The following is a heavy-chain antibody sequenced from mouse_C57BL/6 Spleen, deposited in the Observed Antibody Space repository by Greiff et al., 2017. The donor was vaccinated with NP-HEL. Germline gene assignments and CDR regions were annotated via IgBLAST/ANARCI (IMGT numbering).Heavy chain of an antibody. CDR3: ARSRLGPFDY. Sequence: QVQLKQPGAELVKPGASVKLSCKASGYTFTSYWMHWVKQRPGRGLEWIGRIDPNSGVTKYTEKFKSKATLTVEKTSSTACMQLSSLTSEDSAVYYCARSRLGPFDYWGQGTTLTVSS. CDR1: GYTFTSYW. J-gene: IGHJ2*01. D-gene: IGHD4-1*01. CDR2: IDPNSGVT. V-gene: IGHV1-72*01.